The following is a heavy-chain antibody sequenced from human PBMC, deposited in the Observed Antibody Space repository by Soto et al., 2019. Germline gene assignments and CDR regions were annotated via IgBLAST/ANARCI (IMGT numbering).Heavy chain of an antibody. CDR2: VYYSGST. CDR3: GSLEGLATISYSFDY. D-gene: IGHD3-9*01. J-gene: IGHJ4*02. V-gene: IGHV4-39*01. CDR1: GGSVSSSSYY. Sequence: SETLSLTCTVSGGSVSSSSYYWGWVRQPPGKGLEWIGSVYYSGSTYYNPSLESRVTISVDKSKNQFSLKLMSLSAADTAVYYCGSLEGLATISYSFDYWGQGALVNV.